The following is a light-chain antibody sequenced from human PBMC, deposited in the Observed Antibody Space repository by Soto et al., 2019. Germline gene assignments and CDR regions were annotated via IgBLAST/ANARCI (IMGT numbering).Light chain of an antibody. CDR1: QSVSSY. Sequence: EIVLTQSPATLSLSPGERATLSCRASQSVSSYLAWYQQKPGQAPRLLSDDASNRATGIPARFSGSGSVTDFTLTISFLEPEDCAGSYCPQRIKWNSFGQGTNLEFK. CDR3: PQRIKWNS. J-gene: IGKJ2*03. V-gene: IGKV3-11*01. CDR2: DAS.